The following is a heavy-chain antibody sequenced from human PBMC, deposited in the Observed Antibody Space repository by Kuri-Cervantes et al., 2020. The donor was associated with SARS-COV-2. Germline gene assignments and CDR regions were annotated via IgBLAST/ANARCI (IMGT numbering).Heavy chain of an antibody. V-gene: IGHV1-46*03. CDR3: AREGRDDGGNSLTSMGYFDY. CDR1: GYTLTELS. CDR2: INPSGGST. J-gene: IGHJ4*02. Sequence: ASVKVSCKVSGYTLTELSMHWLRQAPGQGLEGMGIINPSGGSTSYAQKFQGRVTMTRDTSTSTVYMELSSLRSEDTAVYYCAREGRDDGGNSLTSMGYFDYWGQGTLVTVSS. D-gene: IGHD4-23*01.